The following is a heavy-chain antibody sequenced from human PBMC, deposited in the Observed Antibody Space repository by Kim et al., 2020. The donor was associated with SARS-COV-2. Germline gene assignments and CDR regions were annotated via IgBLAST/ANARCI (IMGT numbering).Heavy chain of an antibody. V-gene: IGHV5-51*01. J-gene: IGHJ4*02. Sequence: YSPAFQGQVTISTDKSIRTAYLQWGSLKASDTAMYYCASFGGSGWAYFDYWGQGTLVTVSS. D-gene: IGHD6-19*01. CDR3: ASFGGSGWAYFDY.